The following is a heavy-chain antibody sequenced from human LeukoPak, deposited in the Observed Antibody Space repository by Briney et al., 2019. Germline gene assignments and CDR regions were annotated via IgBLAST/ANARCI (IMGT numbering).Heavy chain of an antibody. CDR2: ISYDGSNK. V-gene: IGHV3-30-3*01. CDR3: ARELSCSSTSCYLLSGMDV. J-gene: IGHJ6*02. D-gene: IGHD2-2*01. Sequence: GGSLRLSCAASGFTFSSYAMHWVRQAPGKGLEWVAVISYDGSNKYYADSVKGRFTISRDNSKNTLYLQMNSLRAEDTAVYYCARELSCSSTSCYLLSGMDVWGQGTTVTVSS. CDR1: GFTFSSYA.